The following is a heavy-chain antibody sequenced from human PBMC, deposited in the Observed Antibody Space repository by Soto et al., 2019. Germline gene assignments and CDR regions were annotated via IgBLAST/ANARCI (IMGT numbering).Heavy chain of an antibody. Sequence: QVQLVQSGAEVKKPGSSVKVSCKASGGTFSSYAISWVRQAPGQGLEWMGGIIPIFGTANYAQKFQGRVTITADESTSTGYMELSSLRSEDTAVYYCARDLTYYDSSGYYPSFFGYWGQGTLVTVSS. CDR1: GGTFSSYA. V-gene: IGHV1-69*01. D-gene: IGHD3-22*01. CDR3: ARDLTYYDSSGYYPSFFGY. CDR2: IIPIFGTA. J-gene: IGHJ4*02.